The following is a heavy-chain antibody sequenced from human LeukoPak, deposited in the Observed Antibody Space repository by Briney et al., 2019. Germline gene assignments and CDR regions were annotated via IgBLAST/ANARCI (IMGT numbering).Heavy chain of an antibody. CDR2: IKSKTDGGTT. V-gene: IGHV3-15*01. D-gene: IGHD3-22*01. J-gene: IGHJ4*02. Sequence: GGSLRLSCAASGFTFSNAWMSWVRQAPGKGLEWVGRIKSKTDGGTTDYAAPVKGRFTISRDDSKNTLYLQMNSLKTEDTAVYCCTTPYYYDSSGYLDYWGQGTLVTVSS. CDR3: TTPYYYDSSGYLDY. CDR1: GFTFSNAW.